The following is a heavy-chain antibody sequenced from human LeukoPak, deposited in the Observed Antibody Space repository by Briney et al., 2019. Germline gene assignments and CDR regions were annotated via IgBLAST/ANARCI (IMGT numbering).Heavy chain of an antibody. D-gene: IGHD2-2*01. CDR2: ISKSSALK. Sequence: GGSLRLSCVASGYDFSGYTFTWVRQAPGKGLEYVSSISKSSALKYYAESVRGRFTISRDNAENSLYLDMNSLGAEDTAVYFCVRGDNRDQWGQGTLVTVSS. CDR1: GYDFSGYT. V-gene: IGHV3-21*01. J-gene: IGHJ4*02. CDR3: VRGDNRDQ.